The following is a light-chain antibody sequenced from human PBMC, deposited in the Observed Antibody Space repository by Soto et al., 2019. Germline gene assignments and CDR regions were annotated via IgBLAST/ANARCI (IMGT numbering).Light chain of an antibody. CDR3: SLYTSENTYV. V-gene: IGLV2-18*01. CDR1: STDFVSYNR. J-gene: IGLJ1*01. Sequence: QSVLTQPPSVSGSPGQSVTISCTGTSTDFVSYNRVSWYQQPPGTAPKLIIYEASNRPSGVPDRFSGSKSGNTASLTISGLQAADEAAYYCSLYTSENTYVFGTGTKGTVL. CDR2: EAS.